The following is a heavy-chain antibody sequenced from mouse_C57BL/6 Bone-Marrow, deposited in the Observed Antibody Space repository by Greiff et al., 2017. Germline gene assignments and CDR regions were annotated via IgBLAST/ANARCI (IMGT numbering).Heavy chain of an antibody. V-gene: IGHV1-82*01. CDR2: IYPGDGDT. J-gene: IGHJ2*01. Sequence: VQLQQSGPELVKPGASVKISCKASGYAFSSSWMHWVKQRPGKGLEWIGRIYPGDGDTNYNGKFKGKATLTADKSSSTAYMQLSSLTSEDSAVYFCARLRKGYWGQGTTLTVSS. CDR1: GYAFSSSW. CDR3: ARLRKGY.